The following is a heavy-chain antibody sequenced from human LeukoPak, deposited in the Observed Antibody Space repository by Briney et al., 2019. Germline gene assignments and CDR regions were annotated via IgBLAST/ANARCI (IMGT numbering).Heavy chain of an antibody. CDR1: GGSISSGGYY. J-gene: IGHJ3*02. CDR3: ARVWDYDYVWGRPGGDAFDI. D-gene: IGHD3-16*01. Sequence: PPQTLSLTCTVSGGSISSGGYYWRWIRQHPGKGLEWIGYIYYSGSTYYNPSLKSRVTISVDTSKNQFSLKLSSVTAADTAVYYCARVWDYDYVWGRPGGDAFDIWGQGTMVTVSS. CDR2: IYYSGST. V-gene: IGHV4-31*03.